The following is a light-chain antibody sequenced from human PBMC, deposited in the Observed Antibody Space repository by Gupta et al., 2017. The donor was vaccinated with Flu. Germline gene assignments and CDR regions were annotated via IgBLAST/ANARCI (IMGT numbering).Light chain of an antibody. CDR1: QGVRSD. J-gene: IGKJ1*01. V-gene: IGKV3-15*01. CDR3: QQYESWPPVWT. Sequence: EIVMTQSPATLSVSPGESATLSCRASQGVRSDLAWFQQKPGIPPRFSGSGSGTEFILTISSLQSEDVAVYYCQQYESWPPVWTFGQGTKVEIK.